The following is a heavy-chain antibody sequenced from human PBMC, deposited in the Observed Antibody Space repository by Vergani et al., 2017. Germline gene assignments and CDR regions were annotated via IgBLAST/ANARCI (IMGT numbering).Heavy chain of an antibody. CDR3: AKHFRGWGIDY. Sequence: QVQLVESGGGVVQRGGSLRLPCATSGFTLSNYDMQWIRQGPSKGLEFVAFIQFDGSNQYYADSVKGRFTLSRDFSKNTLYLQMNSLRTDDTATYYCAKHFRGWGIDYWGQGTQVIVSS. V-gene: IGHV3-30*02. CDR1: GFTLSNYD. J-gene: IGHJ4*02. D-gene: IGHD3-16*01. CDR2: IQFDGSNQ.